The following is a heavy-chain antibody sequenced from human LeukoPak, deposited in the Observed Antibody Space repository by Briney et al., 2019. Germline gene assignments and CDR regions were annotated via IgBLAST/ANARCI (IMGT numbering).Heavy chain of an antibody. CDR1: GFTVSSYH. J-gene: IGHJ4*02. CDR3: ARLAYTYAYFDY. Sequence: GGSLRLSCVASGFTVSSYHMTWVRQAPGKGLEWVSVIYSGGSTSYADSLKGRLTISRDNSKNTLYLQMNSLRAEDTAVYYCARLAYTYAYFDYWGQGTLVTVSS. V-gene: IGHV3-53*01. CDR2: IYSGGST. D-gene: IGHD5-18*01.